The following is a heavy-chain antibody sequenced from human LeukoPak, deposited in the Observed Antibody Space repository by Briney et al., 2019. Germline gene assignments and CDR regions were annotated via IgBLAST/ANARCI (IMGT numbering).Heavy chain of an antibody. V-gene: IGHV1-8*01. Sequence: GASVKVSCKASAYTFTSYDINWVRQATGQGLEWMGWMNPNNGNTGYAQKFQGRVTMTRNTSISTAYMELSSLRSEDTAVYYCARILVLNDAFHIWGQGTMVTVSS. J-gene: IGHJ3*02. CDR1: AYTFTSYD. CDR2: MNPNNGNT. CDR3: ARILVLNDAFHI. D-gene: IGHD6-13*01.